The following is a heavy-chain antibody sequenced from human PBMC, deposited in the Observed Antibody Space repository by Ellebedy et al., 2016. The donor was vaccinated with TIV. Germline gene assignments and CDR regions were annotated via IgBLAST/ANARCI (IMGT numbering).Heavy chain of an antibody. D-gene: IGHD3-3*01. CDR2: IYHSGST. J-gene: IGHJ4*02. CDR1: GGSISSSNW. CDR3: ARSRRITIFGVVMNFDY. V-gene: IGHV4-4*02. Sequence: SETLSLTXAVSGGSISSSNWWSWVRQPPGKGLEWIGEIYHSGSTNYNPSLKSRVTISVDKSKNQFSLKLSSVTAADTAVYYCARSRRITIFGVVMNFDYWGQGTLVTVSS.